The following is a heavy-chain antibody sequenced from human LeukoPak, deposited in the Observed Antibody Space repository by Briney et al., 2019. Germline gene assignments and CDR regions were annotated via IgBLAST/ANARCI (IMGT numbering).Heavy chain of an antibody. CDR1: GFTFNNHA. D-gene: IGHD4-23*01. Sequence: GGSLRLSCAASGFTFNNHALTWVRQTPGKGLECVSAISGDGISPYYADSVRGRFTISRDNSKNTLYLQMNSLRVEDTAVYYCARDTRWGDYYYMDVWGKGTTVTVSS. J-gene: IGHJ6*03. CDR3: ARDTRWGDYYYMDV. CDR2: ISGDGISP. V-gene: IGHV3-23*01.